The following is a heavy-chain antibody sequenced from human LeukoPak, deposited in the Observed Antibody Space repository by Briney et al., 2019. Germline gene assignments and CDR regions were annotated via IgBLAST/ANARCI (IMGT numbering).Heavy chain of an antibody. CDR1: GFTFSSYS. D-gene: IGHD2-2*01. CDR3: ARDSGYCSSTSWSPV. CDR2: ISSSSSTI. V-gene: IGHV3-48*01. J-gene: IGHJ4*02. Sequence: GGSLRLSCAASGFTFSSYSMNWVRQAPGKGLEWVSYISSSSSTIYYADSVKGRFTISRDNAKNSLYLQMNSLRAEDTAVYYCARDSGYCSSTSWSPVWGQGTLVTVSS.